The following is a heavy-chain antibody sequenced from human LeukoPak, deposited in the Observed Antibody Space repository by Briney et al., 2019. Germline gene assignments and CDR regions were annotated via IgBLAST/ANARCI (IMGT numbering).Heavy chain of an antibody. Sequence: GASARVSCKASGYTFTDFYIHWVRQAPGQGLEWLGWINPQDGGTQYAQKFQGRVSLTRDTSISTAYMEMSSLIFDDTAVYYCGVARYCYSGPDYWGQGTLLTVSS. CDR1: GYTFTDFY. D-gene: IGHD6-19*01. J-gene: IGHJ4*02. CDR2: INPQDGGT. V-gene: IGHV1-2*02. CDR3: GVARYCYSGPDY.